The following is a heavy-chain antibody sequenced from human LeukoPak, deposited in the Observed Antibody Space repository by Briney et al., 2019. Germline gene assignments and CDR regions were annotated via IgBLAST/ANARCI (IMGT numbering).Heavy chain of an antibody. D-gene: IGHD3-10*01. J-gene: IGHJ4*02. CDR2: IRSSSSTM. CDR3: ARADYYGSGNYYTSDY. V-gene: IGHV3-48*01. Sequence: PGGSLRLSYAASGFTFSSYSMNWVRQAPGKGLEWVSYIRSSSSTMYYADSVKGRFTISRDNAKNSLYLQMNSLRAEDTAVYYCARADYYGSGNYYTSDYWGQGTLVTVSS. CDR1: GFTFSSYS.